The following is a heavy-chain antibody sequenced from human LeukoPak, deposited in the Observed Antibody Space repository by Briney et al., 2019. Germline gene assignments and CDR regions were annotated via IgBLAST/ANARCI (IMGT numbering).Heavy chain of an antibody. CDR1: GGSISSYY. CDR3: ARADDSSYYYMDV. D-gene: IGHD3-22*01. J-gene: IGHJ6*03. Sequence: SETLSLTCIVSGGSISSYYWSWIRQPPGKGLEWIGYIDYSGSTNYNPSLKSRVTISVDTSKKQFSLKLSSVTAADTAVYYCARADDSSYYYMDVWGKGTTVTISS. V-gene: IGHV4-59*01. CDR2: IDYSGST.